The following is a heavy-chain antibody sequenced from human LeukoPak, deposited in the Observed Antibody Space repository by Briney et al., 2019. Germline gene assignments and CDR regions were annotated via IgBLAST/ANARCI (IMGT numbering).Heavy chain of an antibody. Sequence: GGSLRLYCAASGFTFRSYGMHWVRQAPGKGLEWVAFIRYDGSNKYYADSVKGRFTISRDNSKNTLYLQMNSLRAEDTAVYYCAKEGYYDILTGYYDPYYFDYWGQGTLVTVSS. CDR1: GFTFRSYG. J-gene: IGHJ4*02. D-gene: IGHD3-9*01. CDR3: AKEGYYDILTGYYDPYYFDY. CDR2: IRYDGSNK. V-gene: IGHV3-30*02.